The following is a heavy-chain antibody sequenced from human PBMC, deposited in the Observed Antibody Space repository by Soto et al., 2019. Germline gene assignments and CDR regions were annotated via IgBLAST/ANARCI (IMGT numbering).Heavy chain of an antibody. V-gene: IGHV1-69*08. CDR3: AGDGRLGVGELSLRANWFDP. J-gene: IGHJ5*02. CDR2: IIPILGIA. D-gene: IGHD3-16*02. CDR1: GGTFSSYT. Sequence: QVQLVQSGAEVKKPGSSVKVSCKASGGTFSSYTISWVRQAPGQGLEWMGRIIPILGIANYAQKFQGRVTITADKSTRTAYMEMSSLRSEDTAVYYCAGDGRLGVGELSLRANWFDPWGQGTLVTVSS.